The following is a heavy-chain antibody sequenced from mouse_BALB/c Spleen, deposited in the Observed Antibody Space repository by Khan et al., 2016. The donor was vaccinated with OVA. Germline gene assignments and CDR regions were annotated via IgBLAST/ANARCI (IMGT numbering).Heavy chain of an antibody. V-gene: IGHV5-6*01. Sequence: EVELVESGGDLVKPGGCLKLSCAASGFTFSTYGMSWVRQTPDKRLEWVATVSTGGGYTYYPDSVKGRFTISRDNAKNTLYLQMSSLKSEDTAMFYCARLAYYYDSEGFAYWGQGTLVTVSA. CDR3: ARLAYYYDSEGFAY. J-gene: IGHJ3*01. CDR1: GFTFSTYG. CDR2: VSTGGGYT. D-gene: IGHD1-1*01.